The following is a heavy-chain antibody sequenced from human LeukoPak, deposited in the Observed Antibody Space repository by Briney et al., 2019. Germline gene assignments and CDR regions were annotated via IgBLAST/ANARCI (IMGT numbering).Heavy chain of an antibody. V-gene: IGHV3-30-3*01. J-gene: IGHJ6*02. CDR1: GFTFSSYA. Sequence: PGGSLRLSCAASGFTFSSYAMHWVRQAPGKGLEWVAVISYDRSNKYYADSVKGRFTISRDNSKNTLYLQMNSLRAEDTAVYYCARGTPSSSGWLYYGMDVWGQGTAVTVSS. CDR3: ARGTPSSSGWLYYGMDV. D-gene: IGHD6-19*01. CDR2: ISYDRSNK.